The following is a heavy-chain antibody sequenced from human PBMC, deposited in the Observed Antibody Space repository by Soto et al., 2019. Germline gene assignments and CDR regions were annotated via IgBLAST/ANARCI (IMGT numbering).Heavy chain of an antibody. CDR2: IYSGGST. D-gene: IGHD3-22*01. CDR1: GFTVSRSY. V-gene: IGHV3-53*01. J-gene: IGHJ4*02. CDR3: ATNTDYYGSGGQTY. Sequence: EVQLVESGGGLIQPGGSLRVSCAASGFTVSRSYMSWVRQAPGKGLEWVSVIYSGGSTNYADSVKGRFTISRDNSKNTLYLPMNSRRVEDTAVYYCATNTDYYGSGGQTYWGQGTLVTVSS.